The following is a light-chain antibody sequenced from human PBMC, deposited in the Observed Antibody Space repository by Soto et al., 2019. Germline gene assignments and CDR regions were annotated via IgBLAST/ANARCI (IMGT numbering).Light chain of an antibody. Sequence: EIMLTQSPGTLSLSPGDRATLSCRASQSVAGSSLAWYQQKPAQAPRLLIYAASNSATGISARFSGSGSGTDFSLIINGLEPEDLGVNFCQQHGSSHLTLGGGTNVDIK. V-gene: IGKV3-20*01. CDR1: QSVAGSS. CDR2: AAS. J-gene: IGKJ4*01. CDR3: QQHGSSHLT.